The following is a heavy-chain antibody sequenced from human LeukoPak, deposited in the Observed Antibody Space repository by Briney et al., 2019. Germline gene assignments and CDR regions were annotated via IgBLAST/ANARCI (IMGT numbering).Heavy chain of an antibody. D-gene: IGHD3-9*01. Sequence: GGSLRLSCAASGFIFSSYWMHWVRQAPGKGLVWVSRINSDGSSTSYADSVKGRFTISRDNAKNSLYLQMNSLRAEDTAVYYCARDLPYYDILTGYYLSNAFDIWGQGTMVTVSS. J-gene: IGHJ3*02. CDR3: ARDLPYYDILTGYYLSNAFDI. CDR2: INSDGSST. V-gene: IGHV3-74*01. CDR1: GFIFSSYW.